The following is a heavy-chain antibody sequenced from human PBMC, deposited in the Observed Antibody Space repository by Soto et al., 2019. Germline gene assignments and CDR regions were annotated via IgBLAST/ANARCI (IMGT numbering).Heavy chain of an antibody. CDR1: GFTFSTYV. J-gene: IGHJ3*02. CDR2: ISYSADKT. D-gene: IGHD1-7*01. Sequence: EVQLLESGGGLVRPGGSLRLSCAASGFTFSTYVMNWVCQAPGKGLEWVSTISYSADKTFYADSVKGRFTISRDNSRDTLFLQMNSLRADDAALYYCARRAKTATTNWGAFDIWGQGTMVTVSS. V-gene: IGHV3-23*01. CDR3: ARRAKTATTNWGAFDI.